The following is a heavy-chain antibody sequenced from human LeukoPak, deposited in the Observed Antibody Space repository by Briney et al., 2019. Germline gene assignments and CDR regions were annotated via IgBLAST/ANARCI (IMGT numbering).Heavy chain of an antibody. J-gene: IGHJ4*02. V-gene: IGHV4-39*01. Sequence: SETLSLTCTVSGGSISSSDYYWGWIRQPPGKGLEWIGSIYYSGSTYYNPSHKSRVTISVDTSKNQFSLKLNSVTAADTAVYYCARMEAATYKVDYWGQGTLVTVSS. CDR2: IYYSGST. CDR3: ARMEAATYKVDY. D-gene: IGHD2-15*01. CDR1: GGSISSSDYY.